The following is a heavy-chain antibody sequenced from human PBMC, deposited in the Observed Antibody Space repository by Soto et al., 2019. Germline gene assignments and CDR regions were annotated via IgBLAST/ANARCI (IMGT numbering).Heavy chain of an antibody. D-gene: IGHD2-15*01. V-gene: IGHV1-8*01. CDR3: ARRPHCSGGICYYGLDN. CDR1: GYPFTNSD. Sequence: QVQLVQSGAEVKKPGASVKVSCKASGYPFTNSDINWVRQAPGQGLEWMGWMNPDSGHAAYAQKFQGRVTLTTSTSTSTVYMEMRSLGSEDTAVYYCARRPHCSGGICYYGLDNWGQGTLVTVSS. J-gene: IGHJ4*02. CDR2: MNPDSGHA.